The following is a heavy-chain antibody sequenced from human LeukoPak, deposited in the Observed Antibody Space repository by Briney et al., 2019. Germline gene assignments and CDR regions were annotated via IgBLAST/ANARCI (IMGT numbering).Heavy chain of an antibody. Sequence: PSETLSLTCTVSGGSISSYYWSWIRQPAGKGLEWIGRIYTSGSTNYNPSLKSRVTMSVDTSKNQFSLKLSSVTAADTAVYYCARDRPVTGYCSSTSCYLRAFWFDPWGQGTLVTVSS. D-gene: IGHD2-2*01. CDR2: IYTSGST. V-gene: IGHV4-4*07. CDR3: ARDRPVTGYCSSTSCYLRAFWFDP. CDR1: GGSISSYY. J-gene: IGHJ5*02.